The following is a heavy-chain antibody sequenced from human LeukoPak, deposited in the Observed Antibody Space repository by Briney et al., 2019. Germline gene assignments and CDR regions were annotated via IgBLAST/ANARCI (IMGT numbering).Heavy chain of an antibody. CDR2: ISGSGGST. Sequence: GGSLGLSCAASGFTFSSYGMSWVRQAPGKGLEWVSAISGSGGSTYYADSVKGRFTISRDNSKNTLYLQMNSLRAEDTAVYYCAKVGYGSGPPDYWGQGTLVTVSS. CDR3: AKVGYGSGPPDY. J-gene: IGHJ4*02. D-gene: IGHD3-10*01. CDR1: GFTFSSYG. V-gene: IGHV3-23*01.